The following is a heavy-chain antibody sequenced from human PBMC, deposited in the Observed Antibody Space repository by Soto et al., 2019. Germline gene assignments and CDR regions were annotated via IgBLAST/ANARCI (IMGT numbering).Heavy chain of an antibody. CDR1: GDSVSSNSAT. CDR2: TYYRSKWYN. J-gene: IGHJ5*02. D-gene: IGHD1-1*01. Sequence: SQTLSLTCAISGDSVSSNSATWNWIRQSPSRGLEWLGRTYYRSKWYNDYAISVKSRITINPDTSKNQFSLQLNSVVPEDTAVYYCGRAHFGSDRYILEPFDPWGQGTLVTVSS. CDR3: GRAHFGSDRYILEPFDP. V-gene: IGHV6-1*01.